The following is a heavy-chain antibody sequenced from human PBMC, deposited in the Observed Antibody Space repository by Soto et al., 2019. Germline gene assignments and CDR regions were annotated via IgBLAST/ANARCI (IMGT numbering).Heavy chain of an antibody. CDR2: SYHSGST. CDR1: GYSISSGYN. V-gene: IGHV4-38-2*01. D-gene: IGHD3-10*01. J-gene: IGHJ4*02. CDR3: ARVPITMVRGPRTCFDY. Sequence: SETLSLTCAVSGYSISSGYNWCGIRQPPGKRLEWIASSYHSGSTYYNTSLKSRVTISVDTSKNQFSLKLSSVTAADTAVYYCARVPITMVRGPRTCFDYWGQGTLVTVSS.